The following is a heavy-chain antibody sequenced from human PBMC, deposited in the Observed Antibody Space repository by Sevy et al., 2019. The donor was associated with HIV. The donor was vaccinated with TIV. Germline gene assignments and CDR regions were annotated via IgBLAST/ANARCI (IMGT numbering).Heavy chain of an antibody. D-gene: IGHD1-26*01. CDR2: ISYDGSRK. J-gene: IGHJ4*02. Sequence: GGCLRLSCAASGFTFSSYTMHWVRQAPGKGLEWMAFISYDGSRKYYADSVKGRFTISRDNSKNTLYLQMNNLRAEDTAVTYCARDLALSGSYSWLAYWGQGTLVTVSS. V-gene: IGHV3-30*14. CDR1: GFTFSSYT. CDR3: ARDLALSGSYSWLAY.